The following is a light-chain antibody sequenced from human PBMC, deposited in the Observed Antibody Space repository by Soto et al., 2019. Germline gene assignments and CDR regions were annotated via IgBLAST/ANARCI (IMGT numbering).Light chain of an antibody. CDR1: QSVSSNY. V-gene: IGKV3-20*01. CDR2: GAS. Sequence: GLTQSPGTLSLSPGERATLSCRASQSVSSNYLAWYQQKPGQAPRLLIYGASSRATGIPDRFSGSGSGTDFTLTISRLEPEDFAVYYCQQYGTSPRTFGQGTKVDIK. J-gene: IGKJ1*01. CDR3: QQYGTSPRT.